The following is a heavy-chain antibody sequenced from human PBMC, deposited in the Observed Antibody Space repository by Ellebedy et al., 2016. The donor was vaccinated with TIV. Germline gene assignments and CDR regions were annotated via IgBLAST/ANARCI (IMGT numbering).Heavy chain of an antibody. Sequence: SQTLSLTCVISGDSVSTDIGWIWIRQSPSRGLEWLGRTYYRSKWNNDYAVSLKSRITINPDTSKNLFSLQLNSVTPEDTAVYYCARGWLRGWFDPWGQGTLVTVSS. J-gene: IGHJ5*02. CDR1: GDSVSTDIG. CDR2: TYYRSKWNN. CDR3: ARGWLRGWFDP. V-gene: IGHV6-1*01. D-gene: IGHD5-12*01.